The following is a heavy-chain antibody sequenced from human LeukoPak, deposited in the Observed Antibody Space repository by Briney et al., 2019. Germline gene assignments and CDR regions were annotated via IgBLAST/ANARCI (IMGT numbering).Heavy chain of an antibody. J-gene: IGHJ6*03. CDR1: GYTFTSYA. D-gene: IGHD6-13*01. Sequence: GASVKVSCKASGYTFTSYAMNWVRQAPGQGLEWMGWINTNTGNPTYAQGFTGRFVFSLDTSVSTAYLQISSLKAEDTAVYYCAREGTAAAARWDYYYYYYMDVWGKGTTVTVSS. CDR3: AREGTAAAARWDYYYYYYMDV. CDR2: INTNTGNP. V-gene: IGHV7-4-1*02.